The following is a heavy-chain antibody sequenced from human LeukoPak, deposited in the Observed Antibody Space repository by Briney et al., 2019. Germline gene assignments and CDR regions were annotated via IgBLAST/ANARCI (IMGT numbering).Heavy chain of an antibody. D-gene: IGHD5/OR15-5a*01. V-gene: IGHV3-23*01. CDR3: AAHVYPGLFDY. J-gene: IGHJ4*02. CDR1: GFTFSSYG. CDR2: ISGSGGST. Sequence: GGSLRLSCAASGFTFSSYGMSWVRQAPGKGLEWVSAISGSGGSTYYADSVKGRFTISRDNSKNTLYLQMNSLRAEDTAVYYCAAHVYPGLFDYWGQGTLVTVSS.